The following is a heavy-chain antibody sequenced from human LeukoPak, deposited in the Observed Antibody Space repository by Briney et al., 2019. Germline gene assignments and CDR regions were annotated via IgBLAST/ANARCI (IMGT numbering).Heavy chain of an antibody. CDR1: GFTFSTYA. D-gene: IGHD3-22*01. CDR2: INDSGGRT. Sequence: GGPLRLSCAASGFTFSTYAMSWVRQAPGKGLEWVTGINDSGGRTYYADSVKGRFTISRDNSKNTLYLQMNRLRAEDTAVYYCAKDGGSYSFQHWGQGTLVTVSS. CDR3: AKDGGSYSFQH. V-gene: IGHV3-23*01. J-gene: IGHJ1*01.